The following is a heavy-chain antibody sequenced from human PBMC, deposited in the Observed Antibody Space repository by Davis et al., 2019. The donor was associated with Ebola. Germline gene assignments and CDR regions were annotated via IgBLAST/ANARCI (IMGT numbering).Heavy chain of an antibody. D-gene: IGHD3-16*01. Sequence: PGGSLRLSCAASGFTVSSNYMSWVRQAQGKGLAWVSVTYSGGSTYYADSVKGRFTISRDNAKNSVYLQMSSLRVEDTAVYYCARVQGGAHDGFDIWGQGTTVTVSS. CDR3: ARVQGGAHDGFDI. CDR1: GFTVSSNY. V-gene: IGHV3-53*01. J-gene: IGHJ3*02. CDR2: TYSGGST.